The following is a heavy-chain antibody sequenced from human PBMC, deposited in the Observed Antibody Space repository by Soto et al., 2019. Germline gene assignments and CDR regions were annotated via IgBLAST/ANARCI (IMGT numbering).Heavy chain of an antibody. J-gene: IGHJ4*02. Sequence: QVQLVQSGAELKKPGASVKVSCKASGYTFSNYDMTWVRQATGQGPEWIGWVNPNNGDTGYAQKVQGRVTLTTDISTTTAYMALTTLRSEDTAIYYCAKVSRKGSAIDFDYWGQGNLITVSS. CDR3: AKVSRKGSAIDFDY. D-gene: IGHD3-10*01. CDR1: GYTFSNYD. V-gene: IGHV1-8*01. CDR2: VNPNNGDT.